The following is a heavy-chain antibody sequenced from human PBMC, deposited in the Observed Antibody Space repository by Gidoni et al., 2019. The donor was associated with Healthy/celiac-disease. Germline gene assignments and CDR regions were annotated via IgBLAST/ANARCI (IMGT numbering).Heavy chain of an antibody. D-gene: IGHD2-15*01. V-gene: IGHV4-34*01. CDR2: INHSGST. J-gene: IGHJ4*02. CDR3: ARALYCSGGSCYPQITFGGVIVSYYFDY. Sequence: QVQLQQWGAGLLKPSETLSLTCAVYGGSFSGYYWSWIRQPPGKGLEWIGEINHSGSTNYNPSLKSRVTISVDTSKNQFSLKLSSVTAADTAVYYCARALYCSGGSCYPQITFGGVIVSYYFDYWGQGTLVTVSS. CDR1: GGSFSGYY.